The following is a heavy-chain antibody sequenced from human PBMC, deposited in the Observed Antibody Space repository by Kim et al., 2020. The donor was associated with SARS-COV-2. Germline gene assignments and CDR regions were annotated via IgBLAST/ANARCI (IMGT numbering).Heavy chain of an antibody. V-gene: IGHV3-33*06. D-gene: IGHD3-9*01. CDR2: IWYDGSNK. Sequence: GGSLRLSCAASGFTFSSYGMHWVRQAPGKGLEWVAVIWYDGSNKYYADSVKGRFTISRDNSKNTLYLQMNSLRAEDTAVYYCAKEAEGSGPIPFDWNPPFHYYGMDVWGQGTTVTVSS. CDR1: GFTFSSYG. J-gene: IGHJ6*02. CDR3: AKEAEGSGPIPFDWNPPFHYYGMDV.